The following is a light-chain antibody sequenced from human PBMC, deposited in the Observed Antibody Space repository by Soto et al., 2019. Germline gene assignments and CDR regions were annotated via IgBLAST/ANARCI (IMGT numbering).Light chain of an antibody. V-gene: IGLV1-44*01. CDR2: SNN. Sequence: QSVLTQPPSASGTPGQRVTISCSGSSSNIGSNTVNWYQQLPGTAPKLLIYSNNHRPSGVPDRFSGSKSGTSASLAISGLQSEDEADYYCAAWDDSLNGYVFGTGTK. CDR1: SSNIGSNT. J-gene: IGLJ1*01. CDR3: AAWDDSLNGYV.